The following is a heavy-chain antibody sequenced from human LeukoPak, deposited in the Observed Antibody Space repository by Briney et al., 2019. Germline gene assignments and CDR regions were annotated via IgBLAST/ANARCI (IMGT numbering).Heavy chain of an antibody. CDR2: ISGSGGST. CDR3: ARESIAAADN. J-gene: IGHJ4*02. CDR1: GFTFSSYG. D-gene: IGHD6-13*01. V-gene: IGHV3-23*01. Sequence: GGSLRLSCAASGFTFSSYGMSWVRQAPGKGLEWVSAISGSGGSTYYADSVKGRFTISRDNAKNSLYLQMNSLRAEDTAVYYCARESIAAADNWGQGTLVTVSS.